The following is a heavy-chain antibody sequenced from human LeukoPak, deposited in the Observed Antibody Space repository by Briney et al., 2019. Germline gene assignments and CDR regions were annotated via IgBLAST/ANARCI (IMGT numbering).Heavy chain of an antibody. CDR2: ISLSTTST. V-gene: IGHV3-48*04. J-gene: IGHJ4*02. CDR1: GFTFSSYN. CDR3: AREPTYSSSWHTTCDY. D-gene: IGHD6-13*01. Sequence: GGSLRLSCAASGFTFSSYNMNWVRQAPGKGLEWVSYISLSTTSTYYADSVKGRFTISRDNAKNSLYLQMNSLRAEDTAVYYCAREPTYSSSWHTTCDYWGQGTLVTVSS.